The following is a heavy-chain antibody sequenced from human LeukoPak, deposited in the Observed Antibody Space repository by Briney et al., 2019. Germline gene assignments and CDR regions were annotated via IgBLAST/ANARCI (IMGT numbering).Heavy chain of an antibody. J-gene: IGHJ4*02. CDR2: ISSSSIFI. V-gene: IGHV3-21*01. Sequence: GGSLRLPCAASGFTFSSHTMNWVRQAPGKGLEWVSSISSSSIFIYYADSVKGRFTISRDNAKNSLDLQMNSLRVDDTAVYYCARDIIRGYLDQWGQGTLVTVSS. CDR3: ARDIIRGYLDQ. CDR1: GFTFSSHT. D-gene: IGHD2-15*01.